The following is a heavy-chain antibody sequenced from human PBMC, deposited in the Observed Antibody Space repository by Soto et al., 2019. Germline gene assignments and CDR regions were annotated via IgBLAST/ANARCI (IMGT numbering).Heavy chain of an antibody. J-gene: IGHJ4*02. D-gene: IGHD3-22*01. Sequence: QVQLQESGPGLVKPSQTLSLTCTVSGGSISSGGYYWSWIRQHPGKGLEWIGYIYYSGSNYYNPSLKSRATISVDTSKNQFTLKLSSVTAADTAVYYCARVGMDYYDSSGYYYGIDYWGQGTLVTVSS. CDR1: GGSISSGGYY. CDR2: IYYSGSN. CDR3: ARVGMDYYDSSGYYYGIDY. V-gene: IGHV4-31*03.